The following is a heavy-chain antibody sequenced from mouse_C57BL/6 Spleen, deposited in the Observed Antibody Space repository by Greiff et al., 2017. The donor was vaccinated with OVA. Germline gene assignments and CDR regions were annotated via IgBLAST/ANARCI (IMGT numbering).Heavy chain of an antibody. D-gene: IGHD1-1*01. CDR2: IYPGSGNT. V-gene: IGHV1-66*01. Sequence: VQRVESGPELVKPGASVKMSCKASGYSFTSYYIHWVKQRPGQGLEWIGWIYPGSGNTKYNEKFKGKATLTADTSSSTAYLQLCSLTSEDSAVYYCARAGYYGSSPYWYFDVWGTGTTVTVSS. CDR1: GYSFTSYY. J-gene: IGHJ1*03. CDR3: ARAGYYGSSPYWYFDV.